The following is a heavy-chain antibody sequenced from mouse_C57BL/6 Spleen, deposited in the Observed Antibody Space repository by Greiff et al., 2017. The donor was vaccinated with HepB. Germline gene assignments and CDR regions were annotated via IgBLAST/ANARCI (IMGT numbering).Heavy chain of an antibody. CDR3: ARDVLRSEGFAY. CDR1: GYSFTSGYY. D-gene: IGHD1-1*01. V-gene: IGHV3-6*01. Sequence: EVKLLESGPGLVKPSQSLSLTCSVTGYSFTSGYYWNWIRQLPGNKLEWMGYISYDGSNNYNPSLKNRISITRDTSKNQFFLKLNSVTTEDTATYYCARDVLRSEGFAYWGQGTLVTVSA. J-gene: IGHJ3*01. CDR2: ISYDGSN.